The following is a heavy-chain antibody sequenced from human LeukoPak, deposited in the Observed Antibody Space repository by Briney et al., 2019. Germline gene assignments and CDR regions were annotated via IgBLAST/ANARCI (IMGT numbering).Heavy chain of an antibody. Sequence: ASVKVSCKASGYTSTGYYMHWVRQAPGQGLEWMGWISAYNGNTNYAQKLQGRVTMTTDTSTSTAYMELRSLRSDDTAVYYCARVYCSSTSCYTQAGEYYYYYMDVWGKGTTVTVSS. CDR3: ARVYCSSTSCYTQAGEYYYYYMDV. J-gene: IGHJ6*03. V-gene: IGHV1-18*04. D-gene: IGHD2-2*02. CDR2: ISAYNGNT. CDR1: GYTSTGYY.